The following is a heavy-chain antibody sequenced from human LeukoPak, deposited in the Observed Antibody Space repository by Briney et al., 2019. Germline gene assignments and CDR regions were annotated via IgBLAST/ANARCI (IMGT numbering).Heavy chain of an antibody. CDR2: ISYDGSNK. CDR1: GFTFSSYG. J-gene: IGHJ4*02. V-gene: IGHV3-30*18. Sequence: GGSLRLSCAASGFTFSSYGMHWVRQAPGKGLEWVAVISYDGSNKYYADSVKGRFTISRDNSKNTLYLQMNSLRAEDTAVYYCAKADRHYFDYWGQGTLVTVSS. CDR3: AKADRHYFDY.